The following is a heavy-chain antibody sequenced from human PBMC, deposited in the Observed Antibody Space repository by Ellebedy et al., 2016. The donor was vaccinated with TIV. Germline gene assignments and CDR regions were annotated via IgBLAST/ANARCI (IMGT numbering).Heavy chain of an antibody. D-gene: IGHD7-27*01. CDR1: GFTFTPYA. V-gene: IGHV3-48*04. CDR3: ARDMAWGNERVNDAIDI. Sequence: GGSLRLSCAASGFTFTPYAMNWVRQAPGKGLEWVSYISGSSFTIYYADSVKGRFTISRDNAKNSLYLQMSSLTAEDTAVYYCARDMAWGNERVNDAIDIWGQGTMVTVSP. CDR2: ISGSSFTI. J-gene: IGHJ3*02.